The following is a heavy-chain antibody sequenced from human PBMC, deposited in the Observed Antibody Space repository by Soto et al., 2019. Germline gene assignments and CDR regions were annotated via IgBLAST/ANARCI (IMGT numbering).Heavy chain of an antibody. Sequence: QVQLVESGGGLVKPGGSQRLSCAASGFTFSDYYMSWIRQAPGKGLEWVSYISSSGATIYYADSVKGRFTISRDNAKNSLYLQMNSLRAEDTAVYYCARENRKLGYCSSTSCTFDYWGQGTLVTVSS. CDR2: ISSSGATI. V-gene: IGHV3-11*01. CDR1: GFTFSDYY. D-gene: IGHD2-2*01. J-gene: IGHJ4*02. CDR3: ARENRKLGYCSSTSCTFDY.